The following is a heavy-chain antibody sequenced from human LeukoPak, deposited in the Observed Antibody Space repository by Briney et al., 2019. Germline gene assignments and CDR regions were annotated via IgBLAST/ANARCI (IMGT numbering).Heavy chain of an antibody. J-gene: IGHJ3*02. V-gene: IGHV4-39*07. D-gene: IGHD3-22*01. CDR3: ARLRRVVVITLTSGAFDI. Sequence: PSETLSLTCTVSAGSIYNSIYYWGWLRQPPGKGLEWIGSIYTSGSTNYNPSLKSRVTISVDTSKNQFSLKLSSVTAADTAVYYCARLRRVVVITLTSGAFDIWGQGTMVTVSS. CDR2: IYTSGST. CDR1: AGSIYNSIYY.